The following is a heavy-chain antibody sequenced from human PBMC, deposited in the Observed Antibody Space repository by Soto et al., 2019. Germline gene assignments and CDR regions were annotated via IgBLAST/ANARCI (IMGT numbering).Heavy chain of an antibody. D-gene: IGHD3-10*01. CDR2: INHSGST. Sequence: SETLSLTCAVYGGSFSGYYWSWIRQPPGKGLEWIGEINHSGSTNYNPSLKSRVTISVDTSKNQFSLKLSSVTAADTAVYYCARGRGLNYWGQGTLVTV. J-gene: IGHJ4*02. CDR3: ARGRGLNY. CDR1: GGSFSGYY. V-gene: IGHV4-34*01.